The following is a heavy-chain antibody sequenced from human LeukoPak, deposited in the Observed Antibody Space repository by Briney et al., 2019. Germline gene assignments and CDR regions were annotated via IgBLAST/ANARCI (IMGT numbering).Heavy chain of an antibody. Sequence: ASVKVSSMASGYTFTSYGISWVRPAPGQGLEWMGWISAYNGNTNYAQKLQGRVTMTTDTSTSTAYMELRSLRSDDTAVYYCARDLTRRYCTHGVCPMYYFDYWGQGTLVTVSS. D-gene: IGHD2-8*01. J-gene: IGHJ4*02. CDR3: ARDLTRRYCTHGVCPMYYFDY. CDR2: ISAYNGNT. CDR1: GYTFTSYG. V-gene: IGHV1-18*01.